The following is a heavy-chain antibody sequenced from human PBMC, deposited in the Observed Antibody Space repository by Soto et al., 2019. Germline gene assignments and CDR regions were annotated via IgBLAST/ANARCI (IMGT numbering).Heavy chain of an antibody. CDR2: IYYSGST. CDR1: GGSISSYY. CDR3: ARVLGPWGDQTLTTYNWFDP. V-gene: IGHV4-59*01. Sequence: LCLTCTVSGGSISSYYWSWIRQPPGKGLEWIGYIYYSGSTNYNPSLKSRVTISVDTSKNQFSLKLSSVTAADTAVYYCARVLGPWGDQTLTTYNWFDPWGQGTLVTVSS. J-gene: IGHJ5*02. D-gene: IGHD1-1*01.